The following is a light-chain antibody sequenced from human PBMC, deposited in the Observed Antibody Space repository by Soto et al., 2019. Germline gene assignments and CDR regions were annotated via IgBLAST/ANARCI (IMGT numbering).Light chain of an antibody. J-gene: IGKJ1*01. CDR1: QSVSSY. CDR3: QQRRYWPVT. V-gene: IGKV3-11*01. Sequence: EIVLTQSPAILSMSPGERATLSCRAIQSVSSYFAWYQHKPGQAPRLLIYDASNRATGVPARFSGSGSGTDFTLTISSLEPEDFALYYCQQRRYWPVTFGQGTKVEIK. CDR2: DAS.